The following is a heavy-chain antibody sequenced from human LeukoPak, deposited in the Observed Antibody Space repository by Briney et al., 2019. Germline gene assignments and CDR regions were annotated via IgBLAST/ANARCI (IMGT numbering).Heavy chain of an antibody. D-gene: IGHD4-11*01. CDR2: IYYSGST. CDR1: GGSISSSSYY. CDR3: ARVGGMTTVTHFDY. Sequence: SETLSLTCTVSGGSISSSSYYWGWIRQPPGKGLEWIGSIYYSGSTYYNPSLKSRVTISVDTSKNQFSLKLSSVTAADTAVYYCARVGGMTTVTHFDYWGQGTLVTVSS. J-gene: IGHJ4*02. V-gene: IGHV4-39*07.